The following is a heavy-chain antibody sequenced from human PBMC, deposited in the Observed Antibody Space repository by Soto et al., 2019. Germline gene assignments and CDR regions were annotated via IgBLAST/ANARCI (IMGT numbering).Heavy chain of an antibody. CDR2: ISGSGGST. CDR1: GFTFSSYA. J-gene: IGHJ4*02. CDR3: AAGVDTAMVAYFDY. V-gene: IGHV3-23*01. Sequence: GGSLRLSCAASGFTFSSYAMSWVRQEPGKGLEWVSAISGSGGSTYYADSVKGRFTISRDNSKNTLYLQMNSLRAEDTAVYYCAAGVDTAMVAYFDYWGQGTLVTVSS. D-gene: IGHD5-18*01.